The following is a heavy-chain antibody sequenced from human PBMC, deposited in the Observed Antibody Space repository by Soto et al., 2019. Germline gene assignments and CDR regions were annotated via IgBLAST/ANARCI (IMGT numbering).Heavy chain of an antibody. V-gene: IGHV3-21*01. D-gene: IGHD1-26*01. CDR1: GFSFSSYT. CDR3: ARSGSIVGATSRWFDP. J-gene: IGHJ5*02. CDR2: ISTSNGYI. Sequence: GGSLRLSCAASGFSFSSYTMNWVRQAPGKGLEWVSSISTSNGYISYADSVRGRFTISRDNAKNSLYLQMNSLRAEDTAVYYCARSGSIVGATSRWFDPWGQGTLVTVSS.